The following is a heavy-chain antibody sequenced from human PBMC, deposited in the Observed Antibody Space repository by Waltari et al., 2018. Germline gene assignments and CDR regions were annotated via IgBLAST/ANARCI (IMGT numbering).Heavy chain of an antibody. V-gene: IGHV3-73*01. Sequence: EVQLVESGGGLVQPGGSLKLSCAAPGFTFSGSAMPWVRQASGKGLEWVGRIRSKANSYATAYAASVKGRFTISRDDSKNTAYLQMNSLKTEDTAVYYCQVLAAHGMDVWGQGTTVTVSS. CDR2: IRSKANSYAT. D-gene: IGHD3-9*01. CDR1: GFTFSGSA. J-gene: IGHJ6*02. CDR3: QVLAAHGMDV.